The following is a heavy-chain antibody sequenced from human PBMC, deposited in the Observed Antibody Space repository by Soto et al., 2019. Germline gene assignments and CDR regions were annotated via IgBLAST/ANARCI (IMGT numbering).Heavy chain of an antibody. CDR3: AHIDPEIVTVGGHGGFDY. V-gene: IGHV2-5*02. CDR1: GFSLTSGVG. CDR2: ICWDDDK. Sequence: QITLKESGPTLVRPPQTLTLTCTFSGFSLTSGVGVGWIRQPPGKALEWLALICWDDDKRYSPSLKNRLTITKDTSKNRVVLTMTNVGPVDTATYFCAHIDPEIVTVGGHGGFDYWGQGTLVTVSS. J-gene: IGHJ4*02. D-gene: IGHD5-12*01.